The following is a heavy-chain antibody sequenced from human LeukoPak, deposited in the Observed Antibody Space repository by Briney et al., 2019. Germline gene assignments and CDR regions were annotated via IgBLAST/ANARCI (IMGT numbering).Heavy chain of an antibody. Sequence: GGSLRLSCAASGFTFSDYYMSWIRQAPGKGLEWVSYISSSGSTIYYADSVEGRFTISRDNAKNSLYLQMSSLRAEDTAVYYCARDLDSGNYFFAYWGQGTPVTVSS. CDR3: ARDLDSGNYFFAY. CDR2: ISSSGSTI. CDR1: GFTFSDYY. D-gene: IGHD3-22*01. J-gene: IGHJ4*02. V-gene: IGHV3-11*04.